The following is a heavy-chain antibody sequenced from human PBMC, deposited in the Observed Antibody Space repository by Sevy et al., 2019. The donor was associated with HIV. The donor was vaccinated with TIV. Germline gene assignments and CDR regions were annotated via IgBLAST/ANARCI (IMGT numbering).Heavy chain of an antibody. J-gene: IGHJ4*02. CDR1: GYTFTSYD. Sequence: AAVKVSCKASGYTFTSYDINWVRQATGQGLEWMGWMNPNSGNTGYAQKFQGRVTMTRNTSISTAYMELSSLRSEDTAVYYCARGPDYYDSSGYYSDYWGQGTLVTVSS. D-gene: IGHD3-22*01. V-gene: IGHV1-8*01. CDR3: ARGPDYYDSSGYYSDY. CDR2: MNPNSGNT.